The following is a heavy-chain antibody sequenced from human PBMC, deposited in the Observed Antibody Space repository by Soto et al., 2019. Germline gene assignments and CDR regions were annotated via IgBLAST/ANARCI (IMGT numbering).Heavy chain of an antibody. Sequence: SCAASGFTFSTYNMNWVRQAPGKGLEWLAVISHDGSDKYYADSVRGRFTISRDNSENTLYLQMNSLRPEDTAVYYCAKEDVWFAKDYWGQGTLVTVSS. CDR1: GFTFSTYN. V-gene: IGHV3-30*18. CDR3: AKEDVWFAKDY. D-gene: IGHD3-10*01. CDR2: ISHDGSDK. J-gene: IGHJ4*02.